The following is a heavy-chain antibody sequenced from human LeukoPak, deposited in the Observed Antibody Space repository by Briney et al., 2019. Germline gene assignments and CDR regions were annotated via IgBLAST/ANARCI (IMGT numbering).Heavy chain of an antibody. Sequence: PSETLSLTCAVYGGSFSGYYWSWIRQPPGKGLEWIGEINHSGSTNYNPSLKSRVTISVDTSKNQFSLKLSSVTAADTAVYYCARVWFGELLTTATAPHNWFDPWGQGTLVTVSS. CDR1: GGSFSGYY. V-gene: IGHV4-34*01. J-gene: IGHJ5*02. D-gene: IGHD3-10*01. CDR2: INHSGST. CDR3: ARVWFGELLTTATAPHNWFDP.